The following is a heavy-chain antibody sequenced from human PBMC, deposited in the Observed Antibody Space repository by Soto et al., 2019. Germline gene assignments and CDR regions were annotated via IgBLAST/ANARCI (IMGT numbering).Heavy chain of an antibody. V-gene: IGHV3-7*04. CDR2: MNTDGSEK. CDR1: GFIFTTYW. Sequence: EVQLVESGGGLVQPGGSLRLSCAASGFIFTTYWMGWVRQTPGKGLEWVANMNTDGSEKYYVDSVKGRFTISRDNAKNSLYLQMNSLRAEDTAVYYCARDPPEWELLLDYWGQGTLVTVSS. D-gene: IGHD1-26*01. CDR3: ARDPPEWELLLDY. J-gene: IGHJ4*02.